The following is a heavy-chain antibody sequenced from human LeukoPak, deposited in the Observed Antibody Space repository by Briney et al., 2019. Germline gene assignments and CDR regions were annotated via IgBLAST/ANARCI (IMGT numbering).Heavy chain of an antibody. CDR3: AKGGSSSWPSDY. CDR2: ISSSGSTI. D-gene: IGHD6-13*01. Sequence: PGGSLRLSCAASGFTFSSYAMHWVRQAPGKGLECVSYISSSGSTIYYADSVKGRFTISRDNSKNTLYLQMNSLRAEDTAVYYCAKGGSSSWPSDYWGQGTLVTVSS. J-gene: IGHJ4*02. CDR1: GFTFSSYA. V-gene: IGHV3-48*01.